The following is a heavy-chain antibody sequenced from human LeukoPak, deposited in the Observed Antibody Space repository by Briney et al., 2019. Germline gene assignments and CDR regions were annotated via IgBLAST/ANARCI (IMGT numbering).Heavy chain of an antibody. V-gene: IGHV1-69*08. J-gene: IGHJ4*02. Sequence: SVKVSCKASGVTFTSYTFSWVRQAPGQGLEWMGRVIPIVGTTEYAQKFQGRVTNTADRSTTTAYMELSSLRSEDTAVYYCARGIRGGYFDYWGQGTLVTVSS. CDR1: GVTFTSYT. D-gene: IGHD3-10*01. CDR3: ARGIRGGYFDY. CDR2: VIPIVGTT.